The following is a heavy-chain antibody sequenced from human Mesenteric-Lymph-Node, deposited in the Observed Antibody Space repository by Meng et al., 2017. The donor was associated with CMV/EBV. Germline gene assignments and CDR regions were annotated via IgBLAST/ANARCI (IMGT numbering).Heavy chain of an antibody. CDR3: ARAEGVIAVLKY. V-gene: IGHV3-66*02. CDR2: IYSGGST. J-gene: IGHJ4*02. Sequence: GESLKISCAASGFTVITNYMSWVRQAPGKGLEWVSVIYSGGSTYYADSVKGRFTISRDNSKNTLYLQMNSLRAEDTAVHYCARAEGVIAVLKYWGQGTLVTVSS. D-gene: IGHD6-19*01. CDR1: GFTVITNY.